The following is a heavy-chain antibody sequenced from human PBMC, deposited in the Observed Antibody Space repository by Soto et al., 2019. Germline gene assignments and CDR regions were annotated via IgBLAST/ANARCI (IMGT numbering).Heavy chain of an antibody. CDR1: GFTFSSYS. V-gene: IGHV3-21*01. Sequence: EVQLVESGGGLVKPGGSLRLSCAASGFTFSSYSMNWVRQAPGKGLEWVSSISSSSSYIYYADSVKGRFTISRDNAKNSLYLQMNSLRAEDTAVYYCARDSPYYYDSSGYYYPRNYYYGMDVWGQGTTVTVSS. J-gene: IGHJ6*02. CDR2: ISSSSSYI. CDR3: ARDSPYYYDSSGYYYPRNYYYGMDV. D-gene: IGHD3-22*01.